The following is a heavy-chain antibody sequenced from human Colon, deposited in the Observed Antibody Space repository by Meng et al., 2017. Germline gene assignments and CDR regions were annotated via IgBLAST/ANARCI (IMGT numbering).Heavy chain of an antibody. J-gene: IGHJ5*02. CDR1: GGSFSGYY. Sequence: VRLKQWGAGLLKASETLSLTCAVLGGSFSGYYWSWIRQPQGKGLEWIGEINHSGSTNYNPSLKSRVTISVDTSKNQFSLKLSSVTAADTAVYYCARIRPRLGGKTFDPWGQGTLVTVSS. CDR2: INHSGST. D-gene: IGHD3-16*01. V-gene: IGHV4-34*01. CDR3: ARIRPRLGGKTFDP.